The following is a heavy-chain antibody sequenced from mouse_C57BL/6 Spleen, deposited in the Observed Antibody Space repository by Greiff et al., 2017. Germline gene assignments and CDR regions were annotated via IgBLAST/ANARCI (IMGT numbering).Heavy chain of an antibody. Sequence: QVQLQQSGAELVKPGASVKMSCKASGYTFTTYPIEWMKQNHGKSLEWIGNFHPYNDDTKYNEKFKGKVTLTVEKSSSTVYLELSRLTSDDSAVYYCARGYYDYGFDYAMDYWGQGTSVTVSS. CDR1: GYTFTTYP. V-gene: IGHV1-47*01. CDR3: ARGYYDYGFDYAMDY. J-gene: IGHJ4*01. D-gene: IGHD2-4*01. CDR2: FHPYNDDT.